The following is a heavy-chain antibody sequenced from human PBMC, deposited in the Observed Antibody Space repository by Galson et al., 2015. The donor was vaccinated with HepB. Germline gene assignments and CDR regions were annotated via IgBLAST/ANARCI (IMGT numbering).Heavy chain of an antibody. D-gene: IGHD5-18*01. CDR2: IDPSDSYT. V-gene: IGHV5-10-1*01. Sequence: QSGAEVKKPGESLRISCKGSGYSFASYWINWVRQMPGKGLELMGRIDPSDSYTKYSPSFQGHVTISADKSINTAYLQWSSLKASDTDMYYCARSPKYNYGQTLGYWGQGALVTVSS. CDR3: ARSPKYNYGQTLGY. CDR1: GYSFASYW. J-gene: IGHJ4*02.